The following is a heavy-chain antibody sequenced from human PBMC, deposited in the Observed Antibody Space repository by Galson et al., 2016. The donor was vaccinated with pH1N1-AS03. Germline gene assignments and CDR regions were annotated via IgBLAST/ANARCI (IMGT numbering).Heavy chain of an antibody. V-gene: IGHV4-30-2*01. CDR3: ARDVLPYSLGLDV. CDR1: GGSISSGGYS. CDR2: IYHTGST. D-gene: IGHD5-18*01. J-gene: IGHJ6*02. Sequence: TLSLTCAVSGGSISSGGYSWSWIRQPPGKGLEWIGYIYHTGSTYYNPSLKSRVTISVDKSKNQFSLQLTSVTAADTAVYYCARDVLPYSLGLDVWGQGTTVTVSS.